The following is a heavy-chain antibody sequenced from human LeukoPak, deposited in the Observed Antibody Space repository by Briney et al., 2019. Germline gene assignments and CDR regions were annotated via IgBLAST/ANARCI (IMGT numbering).Heavy chain of an antibody. J-gene: IGHJ4*02. V-gene: IGHV3-9*01. CDR2: ICWNSGSI. CDR1: GFTFDDYA. CDR3: AKAEYCSSTSCYYFDY. Sequence: GRSLRLSCAASGFTFDDYAMHWVRQAPGKGLEWVSGICWNSGSIGYADSVKGRFTISRDNAKNFLYLQMNSLRAEDTALYYCAKAEYCSSTSCYYFDYWGQGTLVTVSS. D-gene: IGHD2-2*01.